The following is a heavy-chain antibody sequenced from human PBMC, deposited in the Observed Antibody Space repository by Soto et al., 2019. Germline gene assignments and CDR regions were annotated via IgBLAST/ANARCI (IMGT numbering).Heavy chain of an antibody. D-gene: IGHD3-10*01. J-gene: IGHJ6*02. CDR1: GASISSGVYY. CDR3: ARDHSGGWFGENYYGMYG. V-gene: IGHV4-30-4*01. CDR2: IYDSGST. Sequence: SETLSLTCPASGASISSGVYYWRWIRQHPGQGLVWIGSIYDSGSTYYNPSLKSRVTISFDTSKNRFPLKLSSVTAADTAVYYCARDHSGGWFGENYYGMYGWGQGTTVTVSS.